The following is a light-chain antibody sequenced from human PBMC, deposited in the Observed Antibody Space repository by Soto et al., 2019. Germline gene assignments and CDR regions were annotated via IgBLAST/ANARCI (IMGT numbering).Light chain of an antibody. CDR2: GAS. Sequence: EIVLTQSPGTLSLSPGDRATLSCSASQTVSSNFLAWYQQRPAQAPRLLIHGASTRATGITDRFSGSGSGTDFTLTISRLEPEDFAVFYCQQYAVSPITFGQGTRLEIK. V-gene: IGKV3-20*01. J-gene: IGKJ5*01. CDR1: QTVSSNF. CDR3: QQYAVSPIT.